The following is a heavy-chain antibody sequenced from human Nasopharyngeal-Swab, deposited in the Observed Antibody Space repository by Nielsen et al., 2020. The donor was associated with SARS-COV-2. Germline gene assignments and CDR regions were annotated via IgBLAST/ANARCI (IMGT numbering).Heavy chain of an antibody. CDR2: LNGGNGDT. D-gene: IGHD4-11*01. CDR3: ATGTGTVAFDF. CDR1: AYTFSVYP. V-gene: IGHV1-3*01. Sequence: ASVKVSCKGSAYTFSVYPMHWVRQAPGQGLQWMGWLNGGNGDTKSSQEFEGRLSITRDASTSTAYMELSSITSEDTAIYYCATGTGTVAFDFWGQGTLLSVSS. J-gene: IGHJ4*02.